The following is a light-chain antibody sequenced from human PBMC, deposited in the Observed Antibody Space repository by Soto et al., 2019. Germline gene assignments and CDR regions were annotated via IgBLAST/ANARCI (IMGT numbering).Light chain of an antibody. CDR2: KAS. Sequence: GVTTTCRASQSISSWLAWYQQKPGKAPKLLIYKASSLESGVPSRFSGSGSGTDFTLTISRLEPEEFAVYYCQQYGSSGTVGQGTKLDI. V-gene: IGKV1-5*03. CDR3: QQYGSSGT. J-gene: IGKJ1*01. CDR1: QSISSW.